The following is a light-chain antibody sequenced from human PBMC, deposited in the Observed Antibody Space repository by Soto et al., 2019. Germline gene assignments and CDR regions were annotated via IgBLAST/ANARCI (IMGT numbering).Light chain of an antibody. CDR1: SSDVGSHDL. Sequence: ALTQPASVSGSPGQSITLSCIGTSSDVGSHDLVSWYQQHPGKAPKLMVYEVSNRHSGVSNRLSGPKSGNTASLTISGLQAEDEAEYYCCSYAGSTTYLFGTGTKLTVL. CDR3: CSYAGSTTYL. J-gene: IGLJ1*01. V-gene: IGLV2-23*02. CDR2: EVS.